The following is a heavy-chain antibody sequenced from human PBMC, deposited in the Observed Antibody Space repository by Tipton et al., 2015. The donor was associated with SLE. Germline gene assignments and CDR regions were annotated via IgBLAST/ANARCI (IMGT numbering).Heavy chain of an antibody. V-gene: IGHV4-34*01. CDR1: GGSISSYY. Sequence: TLSLTCTVSGGSISSYYWSWIRQFPGKGLEWIGEINHSGSTNYNPSLKSRVTISVDTSKNQFSLKLSSVTAADTAVYYCARTTVTTYAFDIWGQGTMVTVSS. CDR3: ARTTVTTYAFDI. D-gene: IGHD4-17*01. J-gene: IGHJ3*02. CDR2: INHSGST.